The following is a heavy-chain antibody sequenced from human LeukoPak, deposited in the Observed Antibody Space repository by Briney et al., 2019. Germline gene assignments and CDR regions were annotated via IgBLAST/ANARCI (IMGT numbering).Heavy chain of an antibody. J-gene: IGHJ4*02. CDR2: INPRDGST. CDR3: ARDQEGFDY. V-gene: IGHV1-46*01. CDR1: GYTFTGYY. Sequence: ASVKVSCKASGYTFTGYYMHWVRQAPGQGLEWMGWINPRDGSTSYAQKFQGRVTVTRDTSTSTVHMELSGLRSEDTAVYYCARDQEGFDYWGQGTLVTVSS.